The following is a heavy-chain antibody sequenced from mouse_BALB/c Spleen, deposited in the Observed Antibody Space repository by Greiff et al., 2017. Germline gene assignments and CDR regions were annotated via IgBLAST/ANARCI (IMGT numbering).Heavy chain of an antibody. CDR3: ARESRYFDY. CDR1: GFTFSSFV. V-gene: IGHV5-17*02. J-gene: IGHJ2*01. CDR2: ISSGSSTI. Sequence: EVQRVESGGGLVQPGGSRKLSCAASGFTFSSFVMHWVRQAPEKGLEWVAYISSGSSTIYYADTVKGRFTISRDNPKNTLFLQMTRLRSEDTAMYYSARESRYFDYWGQGTTLTVSS.